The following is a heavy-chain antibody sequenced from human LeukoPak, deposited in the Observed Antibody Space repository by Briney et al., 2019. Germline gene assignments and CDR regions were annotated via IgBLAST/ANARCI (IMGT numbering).Heavy chain of an antibody. CDR3: ARGYYGSGRLFLFDP. J-gene: IGHJ5*02. CDR1: GYSFTSYW. CDR2: IYPGDSDT. V-gene: IGHV5-51*01. Sequence: GESLKISCKGSGYSFTSYWIGWVRQMPGKGLEGMGIIYPGDSDTSYSPSFQGQVTISADKSISTAYLQWSSLKASDTAMYYCARGYYGSGRLFLFDPWGQGTLVTVSS. D-gene: IGHD3-10*01.